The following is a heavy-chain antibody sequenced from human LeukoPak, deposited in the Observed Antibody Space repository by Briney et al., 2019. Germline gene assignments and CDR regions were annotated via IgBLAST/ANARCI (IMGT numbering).Heavy chain of an antibody. CDR1: GGSISSYY. CDR3: ARQGYCSSTSCPGWYYYYYMDV. V-gene: IGHV4-59*08. CDR2: IYYSGST. D-gene: IGHD2-2*01. Sequence: SETLSPTCTVSGGSISSYYWSWIRQPPGKGLEWIGYIYYSGSTNYNPSLKSRVTISVDTSKNQFSLKLSSVTAADTAVYYRARQGYCSSTSCPGWYYYYYMDVWGKGTTVTVSS. J-gene: IGHJ6*03.